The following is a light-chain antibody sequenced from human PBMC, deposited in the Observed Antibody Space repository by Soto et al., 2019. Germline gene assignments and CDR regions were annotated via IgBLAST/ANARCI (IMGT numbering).Light chain of an antibody. J-gene: IGLJ1*01. CDR3: CSYAGSSTCV. V-gene: IGLV2-23*01. Sequence: QSALTQPVSVSGSPGQSITISCTGTSSDVGGYNYVSWYQQHPGKAPKLMIYEGSKRPSGVSNRFSGSKSGNTASLTISGLQAEDEADYYCCSYAGSSTCVFGTGTKVTVL. CDR1: SSDVGGYNY. CDR2: EGS.